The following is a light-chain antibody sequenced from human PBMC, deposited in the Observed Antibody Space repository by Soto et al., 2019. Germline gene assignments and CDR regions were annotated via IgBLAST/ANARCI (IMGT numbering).Light chain of an antibody. CDR2: DAS. V-gene: IGKV3-20*01. CDR3: QQYGSSGT. CDR1: QSLSSC. Sequence: EIVLTQSPATLSLSPGERATLSFRASQSLSSCLAWYQQKPGQAPRLLIYDASTRATGVPDRFSGSGSGTDFTLTISRLEPEGFAVYYCQQYGSSGTFGQGTKVDI. J-gene: IGKJ1*01.